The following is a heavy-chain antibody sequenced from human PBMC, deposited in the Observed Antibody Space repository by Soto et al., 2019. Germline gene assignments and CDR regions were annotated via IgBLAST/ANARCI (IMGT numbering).Heavy chain of an antibody. Sequence: PLVSLRLSCAASGFTFSNCSMHWVRQAPGKGLEWVAGLSYDGSNPYYADSVKGRLTISRDSSKNTVYLQINSLRAQAPTVSYCARPGDPAADSGWFHPWGQGTLVTVSS. V-gene: IGHV3-33*01. D-gene: IGHD2-21*02. CDR2: LSYDGSNP. CDR1: GFTFSNCS. J-gene: IGHJ5*02. CDR3: ARPGDPAADSGWFHP.